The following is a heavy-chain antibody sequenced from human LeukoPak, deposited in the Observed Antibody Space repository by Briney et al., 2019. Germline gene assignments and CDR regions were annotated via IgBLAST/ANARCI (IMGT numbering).Heavy chain of an antibody. CDR1: GYTFTSYG. Sequence: ASVKVSCKASGYTFTSYGISWVRQAPGQGLEWMGWISAYNGNTNYAQKLQGRVTMTTGTSTSAAYMELRSLRSDDTAVYYCARDQRWLQLISWGGNFDYWGQGTLVTVSS. CDR2: ISAYNGNT. J-gene: IGHJ4*02. CDR3: ARDQRWLQLISWGGNFDY. V-gene: IGHV1-18*01. D-gene: IGHD5-24*01.